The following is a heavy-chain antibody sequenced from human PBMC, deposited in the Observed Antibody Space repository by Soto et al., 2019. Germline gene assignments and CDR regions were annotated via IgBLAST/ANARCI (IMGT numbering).Heavy chain of an antibody. J-gene: IGHJ5*02. CDR2: ISGSGGST. Sequence: GGSLRLSCAASGLTFSSYAMSWVRQAPGKGLEWVSAISGSGGSTYYADSVKGRFTISRDNSKNTLYLQMNSLRAEDTAVYYCAKDLGYCSSNSCTPQGWFDPWGQGTLVTVSS. CDR1: GLTFSSYA. V-gene: IGHV3-23*01. CDR3: AKDLGYCSSNSCTPQGWFDP. D-gene: IGHD2-2*01.